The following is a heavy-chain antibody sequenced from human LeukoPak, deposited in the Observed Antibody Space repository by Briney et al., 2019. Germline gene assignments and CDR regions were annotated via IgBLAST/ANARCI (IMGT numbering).Heavy chain of an antibody. Sequence: GGSLRLSCAASGFTFSRYWMHWVRQAPGKGLVWVSNIKTDGSTTNYADSVKGRFTISRDNAKNTLYLQMNGLRAEDTAVYYCATDTFGPNDCSGQGTLVTVSS. D-gene: IGHD3-16*01. J-gene: IGHJ4*02. V-gene: IGHV3-74*01. CDR3: ATDTFGPNDC. CDR2: IKTDGSTT. CDR1: GFTFSRYW.